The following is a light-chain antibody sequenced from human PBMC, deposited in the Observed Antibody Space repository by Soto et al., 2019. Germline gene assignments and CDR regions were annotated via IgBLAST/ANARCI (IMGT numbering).Light chain of an antibody. CDR1: SSDVGAYKY. V-gene: IGLV2-8*01. Sequence: QSALTQPPSASGSLGQSVTISCTGTSSDVGAYKYVSWYQQYPGKAPKLMIYEVNKRPSGIPDRFSGSKSGNTASLTVSGLQAEDEADYYCSSYAGSKNLLFGGGTKLTVL. CDR2: EVN. CDR3: SSYAGSKNLL. J-gene: IGLJ2*01.